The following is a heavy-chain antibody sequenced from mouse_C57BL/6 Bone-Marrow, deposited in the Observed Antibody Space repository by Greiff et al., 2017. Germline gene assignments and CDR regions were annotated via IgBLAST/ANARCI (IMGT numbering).Heavy chain of an antibody. CDR1: GFNIKNTY. Sequence: VQLKQSVAELVRPGASVKLSCTASGFNIKNTYMHWVKQRPEQGLEWIGRIDPANGNTKYAPKFQGKATITADTSSNTAYLQLSSLTSEDTAIYYCARWHYGSSYDYAMDYWGQGTSVTVSS. CDR3: ARWHYGSSYDYAMDY. V-gene: IGHV14-3*01. J-gene: IGHJ4*01. CDR2: IDPANGNT. D-gene: IGHD1-1*01.